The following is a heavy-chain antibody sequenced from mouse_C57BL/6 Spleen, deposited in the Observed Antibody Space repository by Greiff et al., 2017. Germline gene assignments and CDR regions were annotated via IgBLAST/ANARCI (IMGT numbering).Heavy chain of an antibody. CDR3: TIITTGVD. D-gene: IGHD1-1*01. J-gene: IGHJ2*01. CDR1: GFTFSNYW. V-gene: IGHV6-3*01. CDR2: IRLKSDNYAT. Sequence: EVQGVESGGGLVQPGGSMKLSCVASGFTFSNYWMNWVRQSPEKGLEWVAQIRLKSDNYATHYAESVKGRFTISRDDSKSSVYLQMNNLRAEDTGIYYCTIITTGVDWGQGTTLTVSS.